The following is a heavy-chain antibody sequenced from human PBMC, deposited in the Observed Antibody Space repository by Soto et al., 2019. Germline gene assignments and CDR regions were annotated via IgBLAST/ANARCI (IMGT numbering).Heavy chain of an antibody. CDR2: IWYDGTNK. V-gene: IGHV3-30-3*01. D-gene: IGHD5-18*01. J-gene: IGHJ4*02. Sequence: QVQLVESGGGVVQPGRSLRLSCAASGFTFSSYVMHWVRQAPDKGLEWVAVIWYDGTNKYYADSVKGRFTISRDNSKNTLYLQMNILKPEDVAVYYCATESGYSIGEFDYWGQGTLVTVSS. CDR1: GFTFSSYV. CDR3: ATESGYSIGEFDY.